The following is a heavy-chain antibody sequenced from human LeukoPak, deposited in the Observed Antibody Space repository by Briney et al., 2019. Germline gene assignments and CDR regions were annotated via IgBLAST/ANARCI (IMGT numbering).Heavy chain of an antibody. CDR3: AKAPEITMAHNWFDP. Sequence: GGSLRLSCAASGFTFSSYAMSWVRQAPGKGLEWVSPISGSGGSTYYADSVKGRFTISRDNAKNSLYLQMNSLRAEDTALYYCAKAPEITMAHNWFDPWGQGTLVTVSS. V-gene: IGHV3-23*01. CDR2: ISGSGGST. J-gene: IGHJ5*02. D-gene: IGHD3-10*01. CDR1: GFTFSSYA.